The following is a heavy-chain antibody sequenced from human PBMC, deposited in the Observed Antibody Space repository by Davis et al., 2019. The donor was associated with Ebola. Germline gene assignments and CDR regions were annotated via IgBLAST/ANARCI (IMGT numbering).Heavy chain of an antibody. CDR3: ARVPYGDYDRYYYYYMDV. Sequence: SSVNVSCKASVCTFSSYAISWVRQPPGQGVEGMGGIIPILCIANYAQKFQGRVTITADESSSTAYMELSSLRSEDTAVYYCARVPYGDYDRYYYYYMDVWGKGTTVTVSS. CDR1: VCTFSSYA. V-gene: IGHV1-69*10. CDR2: IIPILCIA. J-gene: IGHJ6*03. D-gene: IGHD4-17*01.